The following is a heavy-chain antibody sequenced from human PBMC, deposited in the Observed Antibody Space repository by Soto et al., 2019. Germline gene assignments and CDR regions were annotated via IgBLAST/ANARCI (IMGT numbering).Heavy chain of an antibody. V-gene: IGHV4-59*01. Sequence: SETLSLTCTDSGGSISSYYWSYIRQPPGKGLEWIGYIYYSGSTNYNPSLKSRVTISVDTSKNQFSLKLSSVTAADTAVYYCARGRLEGWYELAFDIWGQGTMVTVSS. CDR1: GGSISSYY. CDR2: IYYSGST. CDR3: ARGRLEGWYELAFDI. J-gene: IGHJ3*02. D-gene: IGHD6-19*01.